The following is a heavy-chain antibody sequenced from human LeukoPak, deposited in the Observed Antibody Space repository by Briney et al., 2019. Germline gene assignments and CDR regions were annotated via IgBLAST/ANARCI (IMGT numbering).Heavy chain of an antibody. CDR1: GFTFSSYW. D-gene: IGHD3-3*01. J-gene: IGHJ3*02. CDR2: IKQDGSEK. Sequence: GGSLRLSCAASGFTFSSYWMSWVRQAPGKGLEWVANIKQDGSEKYYVDSVKGRFTISRDNAKNSLYLQMNSLRAEDTAVYYCARDVRITIFGVVNPPDAFDIWGQGTMVTVSS. CDR3: ARDVRITIFGVVNPPDAFDI. V-gene: IGHV3-7*01.